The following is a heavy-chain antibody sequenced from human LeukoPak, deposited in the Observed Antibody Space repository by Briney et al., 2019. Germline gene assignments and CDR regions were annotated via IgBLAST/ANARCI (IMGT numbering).Heavy chain of an antibody. Sequence: SVKVSCKASGDTFSDYTVGWVRQAPGQGLEWMGRIIPIFGTTNYAQKFQGRVTITADESTSTAYMELSSLRSEDTAVYYCARDSMVPAASSAFDIWGQGTMVTVSS. V-gene: IGHV1-69*13. CDR2: IIPIFGTT. D-gene: IGHD2-2*01. CDR1: GDTFSDYT. CDR3: ARDSMVPAASSAFDI. J-gene: IGHJ3*02.